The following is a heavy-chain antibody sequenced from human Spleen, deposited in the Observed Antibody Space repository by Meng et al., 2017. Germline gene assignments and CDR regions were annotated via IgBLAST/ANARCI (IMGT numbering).Heavy chain of an antibody. Sequence: QGRFRRWAAGLLKPSETLSLTCAVYGGSFSGYSWSWIRQPPGKGLEWIGEISHSGSTNYSPSLKNRVTISLDTSKNQFSLKLRSVTAADTAVYYCARLWTVTSYSADWFDPWGQGTLVTVFS. CDR1: GGSFSGYS. J-gene: IGHJ5*02. D-gene: IGHD4-17*01. CDR2: ISHSGST. CDR3: ARLWTVTSYSADWFDP. V-gene: IGHV4-34*01.